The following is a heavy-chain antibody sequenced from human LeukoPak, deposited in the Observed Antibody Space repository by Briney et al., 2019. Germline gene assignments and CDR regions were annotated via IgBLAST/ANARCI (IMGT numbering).Heavy chain of an antibody. CDR3: AHVPPEDYYYYGMDV. CDR2: IIPIFGAA. CDR1: GGTFSSYA. Sequence: SVEVSCKASGGTFSSYAISWVRQAPGQGLEWMGGIIPIFGAANYAQKFQGRVTITADKSTSTAYMELSSLRSEDTAVYYCAHVPPEDYYYYGMDVWGKGTTVTVSS. J-gene: IGHJ6*04. V-gene: IGHV1-69*06. D-gene: IGHD3-16*01.